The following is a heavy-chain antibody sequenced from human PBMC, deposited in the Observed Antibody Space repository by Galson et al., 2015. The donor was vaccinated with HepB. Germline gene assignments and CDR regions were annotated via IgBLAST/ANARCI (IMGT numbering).Heavy chain of an antibody. CDR3: VREGTDRDYFDY. D-gene: IGHD3-10*01. CDR2: SNPSGSGT. Sequence: SVKVSCKASGYTFSSNYIHWVRQAPGQGLEWMGISNPSGSGTTNAQKFQGRVTMTKDTSTTTVYMELSSLRSEDTAVYYCVREGTDRDYFDYWGQGTPVTVSS. J-gene: IGHJ4*02. CDR1: GYTFSSNY. V-gene: IGHV1-46*03.